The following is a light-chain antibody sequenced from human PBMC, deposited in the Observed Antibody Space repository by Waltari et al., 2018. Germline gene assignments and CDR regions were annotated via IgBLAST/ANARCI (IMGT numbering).Light chain of an antibody. V-gene: IGKV1-5*03. CDR1: QSVSSW. CDR3: QQYNGYPYT. CDR2: RAS. Sequence: DIQMTQSPSALSASVGDRVTITCRASQSVSSWLAWYQQKPGKAPKLLIYRASNLETGVPSMFSGSGSGTEFTLTIRSLQPDDFATYYCQQYNGYPYTFGLGTKLEIK. J-gene: IGKJ2*01.